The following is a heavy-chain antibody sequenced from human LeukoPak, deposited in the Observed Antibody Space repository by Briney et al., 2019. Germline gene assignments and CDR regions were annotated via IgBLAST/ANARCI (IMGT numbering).Heavy chain of an antibody. Sequence: GGSLRLSCAASGFTFSNYWMHWVRQAPGKGLVWVSRINSDGSSTTYADSVKGRFTISRDNAKNTLYLQMNSLRAEDTAFYYCAKDNRRHYTSGPNPDSLHWGQGALVTVSS. CDR3: AKDNRRHYTSGPNPDSLH. CDR2: INSDGSST. D-gene: IGHD6-19*01. V-gene: IGHV3-74*01. CDR1: GFTFSNYW. J-gene: IGHJ4*02.